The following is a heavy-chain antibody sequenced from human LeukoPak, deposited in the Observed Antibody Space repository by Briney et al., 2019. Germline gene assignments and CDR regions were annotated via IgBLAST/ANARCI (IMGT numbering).Heavy chain of an antibody. CDR1: GFTFSSYA. Sequence: GGSLRLSCAASGFTFSSYAMSWVRQAPGKGLEWVSAIGTAGDTYYPGSVKGRFTISRENAKNSLYLQMNSLRAEDTAVYYCARGGYATYYYDSSGPYPIDYWGQGTLVTVSS. D-gene: IGHD3-22*01. CDR3: ARGGYATYYYDSSGPYPIDY. V-gene: IGHV3-13*01. J-gene: IGHJ4*02. CDR2: IGTAGDT.